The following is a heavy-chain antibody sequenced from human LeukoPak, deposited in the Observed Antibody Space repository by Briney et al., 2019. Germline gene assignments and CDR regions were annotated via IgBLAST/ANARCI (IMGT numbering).Heavy chain of an antibody. D-gene: IGHD2-15*01. J-gene: IGHJ4*02. CDR3: ARDLSLYCSGGSCYSLNY. CDR1: GFSFSRYS. CDR2: ISSDGSTI. V-gene: IGHV3-48*01. Sequence: GGSLRLSCTASGFSFSRYSMNWVRQAPGKGLEWISYISSDGSTIYYADSVKGRFTISRDNARNSLYLQMNSLRAEDTAVYYCARDLSLYCSGGSCYSLNYWGQGTLVTVSS.